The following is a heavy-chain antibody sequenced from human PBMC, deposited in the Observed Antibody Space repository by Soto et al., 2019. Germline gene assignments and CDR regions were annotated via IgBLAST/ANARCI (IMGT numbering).Heavy chain of an antibody. J-gene: IGHJ3*02. CDR3: ERGPPRYVWGSYRSDAFDI. Sequence: QVQLVQSGAEVKKPGASVKVSCKASGYTFTSYGISWVRQAPGQGLEWMGWISAYNGNTNYAQKLQGRVTMTTDTATSTAYMELRSLRSDDTAVYYCERGPPRYVWGSYRSDAFDIWGQGTMVTVSS. D-gene: IGHD3-16*02. CDR1: GYTFTSYG. V-gene: IGHV1-18*01. CDR2: ISAYNGNT.